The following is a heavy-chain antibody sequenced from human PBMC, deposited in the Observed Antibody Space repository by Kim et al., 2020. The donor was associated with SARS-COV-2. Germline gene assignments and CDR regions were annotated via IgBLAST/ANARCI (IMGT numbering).Heavy chain of an antibody. CDR1: GGSISSYY. D-gene: IGHD3-16*01. CDR2: IYYSGST. J-gene: IGHJ3*02. Sequence: SETLSLTCTVSGGSISSYYWSWIRQPPGKGLEWIGDIYYSGSTNYNPSLKSRVTISVDTSKNQFSLKLSSVTAADTAVYYCARAHLGGGAFDIWGQGTMGTVSS. V-gene: IGHV4-59*01. CDR3: ARAHLGGGAFDI.